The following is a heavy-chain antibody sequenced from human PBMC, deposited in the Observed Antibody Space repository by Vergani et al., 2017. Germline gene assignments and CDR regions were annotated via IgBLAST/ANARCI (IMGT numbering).Heavy chain of an antibody. Sequence: QVQLVQSGAEVKKPGSSVKVSCKAPGGTFSSYGISWVRQAPGQGLEWMGIINPSGGSTSYAQKFQGRVTMTRDTSTSTVYMELSSLRSEDTAGYYCATMGTTVTKKHYYYGMDVWGQGTTVTVAS. V-gene: IGHV1-46*01. D-gene: IGHD4-17*01. J-gene: IGHJ6*02. CDR2: INPSGGST. CDR3: ATMGTTVTKKHYYYGMDV. CDR1: GGTFSSYG.